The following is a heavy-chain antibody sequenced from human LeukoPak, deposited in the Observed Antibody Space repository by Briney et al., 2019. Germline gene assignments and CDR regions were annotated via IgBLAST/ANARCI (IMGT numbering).Heavy chain of an antibody. Sequence: GASEKVSCKASGYTFTSYAMHWVRQAPGQRLEWMGWINAGNGNTKYSQKFQGRVTITRDTSASTAYMELSSLRSEDTAVYYCARGPRIAAAGTGLRWFDPWGQGTLVTVSS. CDR2: INAGNGNT. J-gene: IGHJ5*02. CDR3: ARGPRIAAAGTGLRWFDP. V-gene: IGHV1-3*01. D-gene: IGHD6-13*01. CDR1: GYTFTSYA.